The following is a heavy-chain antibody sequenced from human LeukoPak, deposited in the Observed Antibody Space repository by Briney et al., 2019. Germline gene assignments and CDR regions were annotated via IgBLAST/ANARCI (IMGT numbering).Heavy chain of an antibody. Sequence: SETLSLTCTVSGGSSSSSSYYWGWIRQPPGKGLELIGSIYYSGSTYYNPSLKSRVTISVDTSKNQFSLKLSSVTAADKAVYYCARQRCSGGSCYRVDQLYYMDVWGKGTTVTVSS. J-gene: IGHJ6*03. V-gene: IGHV4-39*01. CDR2: IYYSGST. CDR1: GGSSSSSSYY. CDR3: ARQRCSGGSCYRVDQLYYMDV. D-gene: IGHD2-15*01.